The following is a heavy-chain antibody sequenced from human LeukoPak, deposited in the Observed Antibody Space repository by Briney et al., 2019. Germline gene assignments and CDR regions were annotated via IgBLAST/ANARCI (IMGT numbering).Heavy chain of an antibody. D-gene: IGHD1-1*01. CDR3: ARGDWNDVNAFDI. CDR2: MNPNSGNT. V-gene: IGHV1-8*03. CDR1: GYTFTSYD. Sequence: GESLKVSCKASGYTFTSYDINWVRQATGQGLEWMGWMNPNSGNTGYAQKFQGRVTITRNTSISTAYMELSSLRSEDTAVYYCARGDWNDVNAFDIWGQGTMVTVSS. J-gene: IGHJ3*02.